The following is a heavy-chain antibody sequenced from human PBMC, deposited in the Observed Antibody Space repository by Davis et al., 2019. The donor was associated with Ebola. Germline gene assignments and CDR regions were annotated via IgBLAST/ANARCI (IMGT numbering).Heavy chain of an antibody. D-gene: IGHD1-26*01. J-gene: IGHJ4*02. Sequence: MPSETLSLTCAVSGGSISSGDYSWSWIRQPPGKGLEWIGYIYHSGSTYYNPSLKSRVTMSVDTSKNQFSLKVNSVTVADTAFYYCARVRSGNYWGFDYWGQGTLVPVSS. CDR1: GGSISSGDYS. CDR2: IYHSGST. V-gene: IGHV4-30-2*01. CDR3: ARVRSGNYWGFDY.